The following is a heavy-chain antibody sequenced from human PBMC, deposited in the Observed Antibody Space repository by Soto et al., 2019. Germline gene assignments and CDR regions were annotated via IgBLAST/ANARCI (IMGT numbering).Heavy chain of an antibody. D-gene: IGHD3-16*01. J-gene: IGHJ4*02. V-gene: IGHV4-30-2*01. CDR1: GGSISSGGYS. CDR3: ARAPIEEGVDY. CDR2: IYHSGST. Sequence: SETLSLTCAVSGGSISSGGYSWSWIRQPPGKGLEWIGYIYHSGSTYYNPSLKSRVTISVDRSKNQFSLKLSSVTAADTAVYYCARAPIEEGVDYWGQGTLVTVSS.